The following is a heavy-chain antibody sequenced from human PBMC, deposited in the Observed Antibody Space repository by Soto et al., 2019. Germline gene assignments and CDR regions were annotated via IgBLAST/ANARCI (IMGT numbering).Heavy chain of an antibody. CDR2: INPNSGGT. J-gene: IGHJ4*02. V-gene: IGHV1-2*02. Sequence: QVQLVQSGAEVKKPGASVKVSCKASGYTFTGYYMHWVRQAPGQGLEWMGWINPNSGGTNYAPKFQGRVTMTRDTSISTAYMELSRLRSDDTAVYYCASETYYYDSSGYYAFDYWGQGTLVTVSS. D-gene: IGHD3-22*01. CDR3: ASETYYYDSSGYYAFDY. CDR1: GYTFTGYY.